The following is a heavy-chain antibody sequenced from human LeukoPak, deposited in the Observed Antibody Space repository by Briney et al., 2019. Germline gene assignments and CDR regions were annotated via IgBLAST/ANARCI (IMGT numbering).Heavy chain of an antibody. Sequence: GSLRLSCAASGFTVSSNYMSWIRQPPGKGLEWIGEINHSGSTNYNPSLKSRVTISVDTSKNQFSLKLSSVTAADTAVYYCARRDSGGYFYYYMDVWGKGTTVTISS. CDR2: INHSGST. J-gene: IGHJ6*03. CDR3: ARRDSGGYFYYYMDV. D-gene: IGHD2-21*02. CDR1: GFTVSSNY. V-gene: IGHV4-34*01.